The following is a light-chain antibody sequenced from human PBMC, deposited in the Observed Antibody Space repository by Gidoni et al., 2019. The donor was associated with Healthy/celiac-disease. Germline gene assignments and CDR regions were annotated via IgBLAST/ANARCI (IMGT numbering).Light chain of an antibody. CDR2: DVS. J-gene: IGLJ2*01. Sequence: QSALTQPASVSGSPGQSITISCTGTSSDVGGYNYVAWYQQHPGKAPKLMIYDVSNRPSGVSNRISASKSGNTASLTISGLQAEDEADYYCSSYTSSSVVFGGGTKLTVL. V-gene: IGLV2-14*01. CDR1: SSDVGGYNY. CDR3: SSYTSSSVV.